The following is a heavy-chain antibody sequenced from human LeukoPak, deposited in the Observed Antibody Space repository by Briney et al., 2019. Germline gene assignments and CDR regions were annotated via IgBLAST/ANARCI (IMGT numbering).Heavy chain of an antibody. CDR3: ASAGYSYYGSGSYFLP. CDR2: IIPIFGTA. J-gene: IGHJ5*02. CDR1: GGTFSSYA. V-gene: IGHV1-69*01. D-gene: IGHD3-10*01. Sequence: SVKVSCKASGGTFSSYAISWVRQAPGQGLEWMGGIIPIFGTANYAQKFQGRVTITADESTSTAYMELSSLRSEDTAVYYCASAGYSYYGSGSYFLPWGQGTLVTVSS.